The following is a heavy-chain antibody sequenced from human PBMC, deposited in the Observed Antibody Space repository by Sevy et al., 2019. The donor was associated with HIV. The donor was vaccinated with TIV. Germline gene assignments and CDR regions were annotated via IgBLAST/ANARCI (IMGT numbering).Heavy chain of an antibody. J-gene: IGHJ4*02. CDR2: FDTSGGT. CDR1: GGSISSGRYY. CDR3: VYYSDQ. V-gene: IGHV4-61*02. Sequence: SETLSLTCTVSGGSISSGRYYWGWIRQPAGKGLEWIGRFDTSGGTNYNPSLNSRVIISVDTSKNQFFLKLTSVTAADTAVYYCVYYSDQWGQGILVTVSS.